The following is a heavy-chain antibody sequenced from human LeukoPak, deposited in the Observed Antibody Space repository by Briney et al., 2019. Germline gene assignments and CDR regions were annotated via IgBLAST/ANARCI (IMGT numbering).Heavy chain of an antibody. J-gene: IGHJ3*02. V-gene: IGHV4-39*07. Sequence: PSETLSLTCTVSGGSISSSSYSWGWIRQPPGKGLEWIGSIYYSGSTYYNPSLKSRVTISVDTSKNQFSLKLSSVTAADTAVYYCARGNSSGWYVAAGHTLWAFDIWGQGTMVTVSS. D-gene: IGHD6-19*01. CDR1: GGSISSSSYS. CDR3: ARGNSSGWYVAAGHTLWAFDI. CDR2: IYYSGST.